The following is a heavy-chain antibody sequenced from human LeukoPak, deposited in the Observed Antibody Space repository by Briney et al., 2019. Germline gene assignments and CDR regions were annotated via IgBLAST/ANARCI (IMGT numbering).Heavy chain of an antibody. CDR1: GFAFSSYA. D-gene: IGHD1-26*01. CDR2: ISGGGGST. Sequence: GGSLRLSCAASGFAFSSYAMSWVRQAPGKGLEWVSAISGGGGSTYYADSVKGRFTISRDNSKNTLYLQMNSLRAEDTAVYYCAKWHYSGSYFYLDYWGQGTLVTVSS. CDR3: AKWHYSGSYFYLDY. J-gene: IGHJ4*02. V-gene: IGHV3-23*01.